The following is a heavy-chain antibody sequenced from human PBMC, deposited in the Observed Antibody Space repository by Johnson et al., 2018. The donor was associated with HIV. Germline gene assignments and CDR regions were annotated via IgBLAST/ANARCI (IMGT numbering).Heavy chain of an antibody. CDR1: GFSFDDYA. V-gene: IGHV3-66*01. Sequence: VQLVESGGGLVQPGRPLRLSCAVSGFSFDDYARQWVRQAPGKGLEWVSVIYSGGSTYYADSVKGRFTISRDNSKNTLYLQMNSLRAEDTAVYYCAVGAADAFDIWGQGTMVTVSS. D-gene: IGHD1-26*01. CDR2: IYSGGST. J-gene: IGHJ3*02. CDR3: AVGAADAFDI.